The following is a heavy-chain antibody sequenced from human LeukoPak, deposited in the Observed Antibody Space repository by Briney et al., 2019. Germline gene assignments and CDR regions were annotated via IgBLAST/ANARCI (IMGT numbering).Heavy chain of an antibody. V-gene: IGHV3-30*18. Sequence: PGRSLRLSCAASGFTFSSYGMHWVRQAPGKGLEWVAVISYDGSNKYYADSVKGRFTISRDNPKNTLYLQMNSLRAEDTAVYYCAKDVRYCSGGSCPNWYYFDYWGQGTLVTVSS. CDR3: AKDVRYCSGGSCPNWYYFDY. J-gene: IGHJ4*02. D-gene: IGHD2-15*01. CDR1: GFTFSSYG. CDR2: ISYDGSNK.